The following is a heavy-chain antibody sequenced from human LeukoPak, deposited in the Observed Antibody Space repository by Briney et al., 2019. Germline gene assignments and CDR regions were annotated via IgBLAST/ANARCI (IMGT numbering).Heavy chain of an antibody. CDR1: GFTFSSYS. D-gene: IGHD4-23*01. V-gene: IGHV3-21*01. CDR3: ARRGVITPSYFDY. Sequence: KSGGSLRLSCAASGFTFSSYSMNWVRQAPGKGLEWVSSISSSSDYIYYRDSVKGRFIISRDNAKNSMFLQMNSLRAEDTAVYYCARRGVITPSYFDYWGQGILVTVSS. J-gene: IGHJ4*02. CDR2: ISSSSDYI.